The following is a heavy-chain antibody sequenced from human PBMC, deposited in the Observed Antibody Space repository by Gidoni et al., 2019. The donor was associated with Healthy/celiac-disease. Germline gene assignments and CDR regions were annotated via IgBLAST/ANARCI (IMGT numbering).Heavy chain of an antibody. CDR2: ISGSGGST. D-gene: IGHD5-12*01. V-gene: IGHV3-23*01. CDR1: GFTFSSYA. J-gene: IGHJ4*02. CDR3: AKDHTAGLQSPYYFDY. Sequence: EVQLLASGGGLVQPGGSLRLSCSASGFTFSSYAMSWVRQAPGKGLEWVSAISGSGGSTYYADSVKGRFTISRDNSKNTLYLQMNSLRAEDTAVYYCAKDHTAGLQSPYYFDYWGQGALVTVSS.